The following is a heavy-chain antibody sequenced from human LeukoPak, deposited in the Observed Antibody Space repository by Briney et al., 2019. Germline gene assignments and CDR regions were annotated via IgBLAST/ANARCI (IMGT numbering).Heavy chain of an antibody. CDR2: IYSGGST. J-gene: IGHJ4*02. CDR1: GFTVSSND. CDR3: ARVVDHDYGDYYLDY. V-gene: IGHV3-53*01. Sequence: GGSLRLSCAASGFTVSSNDMSWVRQAPGKGLECISVIYSGGSTDYADSVKGRLTISRDNSKNTLYLQMNSLRAEDTAVYYCARVVDHDYGDYYLDYWGQGALVTVSS. D-gene: IGHD4-17*01.